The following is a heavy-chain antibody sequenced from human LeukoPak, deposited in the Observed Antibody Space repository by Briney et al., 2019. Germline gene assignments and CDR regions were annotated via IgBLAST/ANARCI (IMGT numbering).Heavy chain of an antibody. CDR1: GDSLNSYY. CDR2: IFYSGSS. V-gene: IGHV4-59*01. Sequence: PSETLSLTCTVSGDSLNSYYWCWIRQPPGEGLQWIGYIFYSGSSNYNASLRSRVAISVDTSKNQFSLKLTSVTAADTAVYYCAGRAARFFDYWGQGILVTVSS. D-gene: IGHD6-25*01. J-gene: IGHJ4*02. CDR3: AGRAARFFDY.